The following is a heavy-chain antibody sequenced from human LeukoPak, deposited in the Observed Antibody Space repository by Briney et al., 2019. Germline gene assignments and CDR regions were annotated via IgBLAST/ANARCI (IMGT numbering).Heavy chain of an antibody. Sequence: PGGSLRLSCAASGFTFSSYGMRWVRQAPGKGLEWVSGITGTGGSTYYTDSVKGRFTVSRDTSKNTLYLQMNSLRAEDTAIYYCAKDHGAAVAGFYYWGQGTLVTVSS. CDR1: GFTFSSYG. CDR3: AKDHGAAVAGFYY. V-gene: IGHV3-23*01. CDR2: ITGTGGST. D-gene: IGHD6-19*01. J-gene: IGHJ4*02.